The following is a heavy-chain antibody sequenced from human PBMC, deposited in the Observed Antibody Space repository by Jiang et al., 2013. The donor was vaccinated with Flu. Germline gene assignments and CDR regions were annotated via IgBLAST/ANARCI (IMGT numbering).Heavy chain of an antibody. CDR1: GGSIRSGSY. CDR2: LYQWDH. CDR3: ARDGRWFDFWSGNTTNWYF. Sequence: GPGLVKPSQTLSLTCTVSGGSIRSGSYWSWIRQPARKGTGVDWASLYQWDHGIPIPPSRVDSPWSLDMSKNQLSLSLSSVTAADTAMYYCARDGRWFDFWSGNTTNWYF. D-gene: IGHD3-3*01. J-gene: IGHJ2*01. V-gene: IGHV4-61*02.